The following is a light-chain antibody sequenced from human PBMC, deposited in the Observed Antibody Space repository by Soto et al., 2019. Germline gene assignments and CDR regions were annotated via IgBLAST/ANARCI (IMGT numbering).Light chain of an antibody. J-gene: IGLJ1*01. CDR3: SSYGGNNNYV. V-gene: IGLV2-8*01. Sequence: QSALTQPPSASGSPGQSVTISCSGTKNDIGGYDYVSWYQHHPGKAPKLIIYEVSERPSGVPDRFSGSKSGNTASLTVSGLQPEDEADYYCSSYGGNNNYVFGTGTKLTVL. CDR1: KNDIGGYDY. CDR2: EVS.